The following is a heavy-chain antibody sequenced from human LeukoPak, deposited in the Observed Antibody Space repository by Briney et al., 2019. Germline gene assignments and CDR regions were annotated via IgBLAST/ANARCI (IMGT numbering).Heavy chain of an antibody. CDR3: AREAATMSYYYYYMDV. V-gene: IGHV4-34*01. CDR1: GESFSGYY. CDR2: INHSGST. J-gene: IGHJ6*03. Sequence: SETLSLTCAVYGESFSGYYWGWIRQPPGKGLEWIGEINHSGSTNYNPSLKSRVTISVDTSKNQFSLKLSSVTAADTAVYYCAREAATMSYYYYYMDVWGKGTTVTVSS. D-gene: IGHD5-12*01.